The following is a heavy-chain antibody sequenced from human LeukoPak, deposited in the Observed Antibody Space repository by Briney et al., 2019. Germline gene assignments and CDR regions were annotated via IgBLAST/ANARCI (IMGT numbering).Heavy chain of an antibody. D-gene: IGHD3-10*01. CDR1: GGSFSGYY. J-gene: IGHJ4*02. CDR3: ASPLYSYGSGSYGY. V-gene: IGHV4-34*01. CDR2: INHSGST. Sequence: SETLTLTCAVYGGSFSGYYWSWIRQPPGKGLEWSGEINHSGSTNYNPSLKSRVTISVDTSKNQFSLKLSSVTAADTAVYYCASPLYSYGSGSYGYWGQGALVTVSS.